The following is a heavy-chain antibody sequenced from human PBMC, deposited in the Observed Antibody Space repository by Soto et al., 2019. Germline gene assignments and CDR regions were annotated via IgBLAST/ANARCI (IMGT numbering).Heavy chain of an antibody. D-gene: IGHD2-15*01. CDR1: GYIFTGFY. J-gene: IGHJ5*02. Sequence: GASVKVSCKASGYIFTGFYIHWVRRAPGQGLEWMGWIFPNSGATNYAQKFQGRVTMTRDTSISTGYTDLTRLTSDDTAVYYCARGRSLKWNWFDPWGQGTLVTVSS. V-gene: IGHV1-2*02. CDR2: IFPNSGAT. CDR3: ARGRSLKWNWFDP.